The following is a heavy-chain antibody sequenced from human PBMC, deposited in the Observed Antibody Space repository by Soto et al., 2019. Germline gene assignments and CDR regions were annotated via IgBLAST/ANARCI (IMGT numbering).Heavy chain of an antibody. J-gene: IGHJ5*02. CDR1: VGSISRGGYS. Sequence: QLQLQESGAGLVKPSQTLSRTGAGSVGSISRGGYSGSWVRQPPGKGLEWIGYIDHSGSTYYNPSLKSRVTITVDRSKTQCSLKLSSVTAADTGVYYCARATSPWGQGTLVSVSS. CDR2: IDHSGST. CDR3: ARATSP. V-gene: IGHV4-30-2*01.